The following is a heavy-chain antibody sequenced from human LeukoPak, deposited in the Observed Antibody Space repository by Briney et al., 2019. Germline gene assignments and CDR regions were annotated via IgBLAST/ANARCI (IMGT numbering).Heavy chain of an antibody. CDR2: IYYSGST. Sequence: SETLSLTCTVSGGSISSYYWSWIRQPPGKGLEWIGYIYYSGSTNYNPSLKSRVTISVDTSKNQFSLQLSSVTAADTAVYYCARQEMLHAFDIWGQGTMVTVSS. J-gene: IGHJ3*02. V-gene: IGHV4-59*08. D-gene: IGHD2-15*01. CDR3: ARQEMLHAFDI. CDR1: GGSISSYY.